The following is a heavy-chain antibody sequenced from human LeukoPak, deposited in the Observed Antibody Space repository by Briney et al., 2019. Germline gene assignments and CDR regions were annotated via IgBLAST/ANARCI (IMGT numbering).Heavy chain of an antibody. D-gene: IGHD2-2*01. CDR2: IRNKANSFTT. CDR1: GFTFSDHY. CDR3: ARGAGSSRPSYYHGLDV. J-gene: IGHJ6*02. Sequence: PGGSLRLSCVASGFTFSDHYMDWVRQAPGKGLEWVGRIRNKANSFTTEYAASVKGRYTVSRDDSKNSLYLQMNSLNTEDTAVYYCARGAGSSRPSYYHGLDVWGQGTTVTVSS. V-gene: IGHV3-72*01.